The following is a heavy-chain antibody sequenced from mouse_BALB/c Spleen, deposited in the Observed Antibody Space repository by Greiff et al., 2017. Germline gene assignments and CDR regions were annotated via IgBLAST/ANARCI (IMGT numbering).Heavy chain of an antibody. CDR2: ISSGSSTI. CDR1: GFTFSSFG. CDR3: ARYGYAMDY. D-gene: IGHD1-1*01. Sequence: EVKVVESGGGLVQPGGSRKLSCAASGFTFSSFGMYWVRQAPEKGLEWVAYISSGSSTIYYADTVKGRVTISRDNPKNTLFLQMTSLRSEDTAMYYCARYGYAMDYWGQGTSVTVSS. V-gene: IGHV5-17*02. J-gene: IGHJ4*01.